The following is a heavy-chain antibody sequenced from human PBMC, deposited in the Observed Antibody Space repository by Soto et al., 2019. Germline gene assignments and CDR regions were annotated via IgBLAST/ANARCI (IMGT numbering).Heavy chain of an antibody. V-gene: IGHV3-30-3*01. D-gene: IGHD6-19*01. CDR2: ISYDGSNK. J-gene: IGHJ4*02. Sequence: QVQLVESGGGVVQPGRSLRLSCAASGFTFSSYAMHWVRQAPGKGLEWVAVISYDGSNKYYAESVKGRFTISRDNSKNALYLQMNSLRGEDSAVYYCARARLQWLAIYYWGQGTLVTVSS. CDR3: ARARLQWLAIYY. CDR1: GFTFSSYA.